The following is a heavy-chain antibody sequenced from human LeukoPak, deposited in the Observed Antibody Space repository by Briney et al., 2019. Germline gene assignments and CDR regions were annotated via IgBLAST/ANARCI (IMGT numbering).Heavy chain of an antibody. J-gene: IGHJ5*02. CDR2: INHSGST. V-gene: IGHV4-34*01. D-gene: IGHD3-3*01. CDR3: ARAPVLRFLEWLSWFDP. Sequence: SETLSLTCAVYGGSFSGYYWSWIRQPPGKGLEWIGEINHSGSTNYNPSLKSRVTISVDTSKNQFSLKLSSVTAADTAVYYCARAPVLRFLEWLSWFDPWGQGTLVTASS. CDR1: GGSFSGYY.